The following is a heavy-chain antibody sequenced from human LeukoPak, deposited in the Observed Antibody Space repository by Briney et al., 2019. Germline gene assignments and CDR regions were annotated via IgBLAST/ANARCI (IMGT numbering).Heavy chain of an antibody. CDR2: ISAYNGNT. J-gene: IGHJ4*02. V-gene: IGHV1-18*01. D-gene: IGHD3-10*01. Sequence: ASVKVSCKASGYTFTSYGISWVRQAPGQGLEWMGWISAYNGNTNYAQKLQGRVTMTTDTSTSTAYMELSRLRSDDTAVYYCARALWFGERWGFDYWGQGTLVTVSS. CDR1: GYTFTSYG. CDR3: ARALWFGERWGFDY.